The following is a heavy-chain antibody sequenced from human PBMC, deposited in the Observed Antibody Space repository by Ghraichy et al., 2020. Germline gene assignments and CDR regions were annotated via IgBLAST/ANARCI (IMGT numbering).Heavy chain of an antibody. J-gene: IGHJ4*02. CDR2: IYYSGST. CDR3: ARVSWGPGPLRRTRVYYFDY. D-gene: IGHD1-14*01. V-gene: IGHV4-31*03. Sequence: SETLSLTCTVSGGSISSGGYYWSWIRQHPGKGLEWIGYIYYSGSTYYNPSLKSRVTISVDTSKNQFSLKLSSVTAADTAVYYCARVSWGPGPLRRTRVYYFDYWGQGTLVTVSS. CDR1: GGSISSGGYY.